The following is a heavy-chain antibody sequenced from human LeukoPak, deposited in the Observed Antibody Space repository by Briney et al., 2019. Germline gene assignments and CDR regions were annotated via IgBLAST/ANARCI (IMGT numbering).Heavy chain of an antibody. CDR2: VDYSGST. V-gene: IGHV4-59*11. D-gene: IGHD1-1*01. Sequence: PSETLSLTCTGSGGSISGQYWSWIRQPPGKGLEGIGYVDYSGSTNYNPSLRSRVAISVDTSKNQFSLELSSVTAADTAVYYCARLHADTTLTPYYYYIYVWGKGTTVTVSS. CDR1: GGSISGQY. J-gene: IGHJ6*03. CDR3: ARLHADTTLTPYYYYIYV.